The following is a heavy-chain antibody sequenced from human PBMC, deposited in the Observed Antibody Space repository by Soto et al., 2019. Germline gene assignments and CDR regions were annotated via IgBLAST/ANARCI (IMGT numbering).Heavy chain of an antibody. CDR1: GGSFSGYY. V-gene: IGHV4-34*01. J-gene: IGHJ1*01. D-gene: IGHD1-26*01. Sequence: SETLSLTCAVYGGSFSGYYWSWIRQPPGKGLEWIGEINHSGSTNYNPSLKSRVTISVDTSKNQFSLKLSSVTAADTAVYYCASVLVGATEYFQHWGQGTLVTVSS. CDR3: ASVLVGATEYFQH. CDR2: INHSGST.